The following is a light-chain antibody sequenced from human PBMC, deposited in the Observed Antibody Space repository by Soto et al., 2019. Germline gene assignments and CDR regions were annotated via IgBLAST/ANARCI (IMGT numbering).Light chain of an antibody. J-gene: IGKJ5*01. Sequence: EVVLTQSPATLSVSPGERATLSCRASQTVGSNLAWYQHKPGQAPRLLISGASTRATGVPARFGGSGSGTEFALTITGLQSEDFTVYYCQQYDGSPITFGQGTRLEIK. CDR2: GAS. CDR1: QTVGSN. CDR3: QQYDGSPIT. V-gene: IGKV3-15*01.